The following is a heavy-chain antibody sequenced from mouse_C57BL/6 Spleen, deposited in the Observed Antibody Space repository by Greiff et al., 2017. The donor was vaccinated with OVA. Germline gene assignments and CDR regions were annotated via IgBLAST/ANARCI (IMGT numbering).Heavy chain of an antibody. J-gene: IGHJ2*01. CDR2: ISSGSSTI. V-gene: IGHV5-17*01. Sequence: EVKVVESGGGLVKPGGSLKLSCAASGFTFSDYGMHWVRQAPEKGLEWVAYISSGSSTIYYADTVKGRFTISRDNAKNTLFLQMTSLRSEDTAMYYCARGLGTVAPYFDYWGQGTTLTVSS. CDR1: GFTFSDYG. CDR3: ARGLGTVAPYFDY. D-gene: IGHD1-1*01.